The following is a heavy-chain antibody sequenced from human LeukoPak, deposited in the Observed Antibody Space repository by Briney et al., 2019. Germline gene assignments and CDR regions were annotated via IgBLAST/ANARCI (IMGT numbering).Heavy chain of an antibody. CDR2: IIPILGIA. CDR1: GGTFSSYA. Sequence: GASVEVSCKASGGTFSSYAISWVRQAPGQGLEWMGRIIPILGIANYAQKFQGRVTITADKSTSTAYMELSSLRSEDTAVYYCASQTTVTTDYWGQGTLVTVSS. V-gene: IGHV1-69*04. CDR3: ASQTTVTTDY. J-gene: IGHJ4*02. D-gene: IGHD4-17*01.